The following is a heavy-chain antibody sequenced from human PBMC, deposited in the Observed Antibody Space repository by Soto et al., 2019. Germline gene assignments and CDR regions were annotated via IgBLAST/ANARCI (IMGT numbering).Heavy chain of an antibody. V-gene: IGHV4-59*01. J-gene: IGHJ3*02. CDR1: GGSISSYY. D-gene: IGHD1-1*01. CDR3: AREFPEALERSRAFDI. CDR2: IYYSGST. Sequence: SETLSLTCTVSGGSISSYYWSWIRQPPGKGLEWIGYIYYSGSTNYNPSLKSRVTISVDTSKNQFSLKLSSVTAADTAVYYCAREFPEALERSRAFDIWGQGTKVTVSS.